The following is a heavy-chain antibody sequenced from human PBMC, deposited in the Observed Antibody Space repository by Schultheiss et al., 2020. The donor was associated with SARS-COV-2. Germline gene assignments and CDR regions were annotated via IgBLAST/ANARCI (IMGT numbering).Heavy chain of an antibody. CDR2: IIPIFGTA. D-gene: IGHD1-7*01. J-gene: IGHJ5*02. Sequence: SVKVSCKASGGTFSSYAISWVRQAPGQGLEWMGGIIPIFGTANYAQKFQGRVTITADESTSTAYMELSRLRSDDTAVYYCARERTRNWNSDNWFDPWGQGTLVTVSS. V-gene: IGHV1-69*13. CDR3: ARERTRNWNSDNWFDP. CDR1: GGTFSSYA.